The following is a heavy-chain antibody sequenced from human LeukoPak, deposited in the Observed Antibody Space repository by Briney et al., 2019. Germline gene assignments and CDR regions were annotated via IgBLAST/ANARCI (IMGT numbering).Heavy chain of an antibody. V-gene: IGHV4-59*01. CDR1: GDSISSYY. D-gene: IGHD3-16*01. Sequence: SETLSLTCTVSGDSISSYYWSWIRQPPGKGLEWIGYIYDSRNTNYNPSLKSRVTISIDTSKNQFSLRLRSVTAADTAVYYCARAYDDAWGQGKMVTVSS. J-gene: IGHJ3*01. CDR3: ARAYDDA. CDR2: IYDSRNT.